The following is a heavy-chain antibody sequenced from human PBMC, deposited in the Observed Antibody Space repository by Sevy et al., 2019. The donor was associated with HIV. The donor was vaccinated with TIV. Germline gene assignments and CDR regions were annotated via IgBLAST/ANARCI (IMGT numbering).Heavy chain of an antibody. CDR2: ISGAGDYT. J-gene: IGHJ4*02. V-gene: IGHV3-23*01. Sequence: GGSLRLSCAASGFTFSNFAMGWVRQAPGKGLDWISVISGAGDYTYYAHSVKGRFTISRDNSKNTLYLHMNSLRAEDTAIFYCAKKMGGGSGMAFLVDYWGQGTLVTVSS. CDR1: GFTFSNFA. CDR3: AKKMGGGSGMAFLVDY. D-gene: IGHD5-18*01.